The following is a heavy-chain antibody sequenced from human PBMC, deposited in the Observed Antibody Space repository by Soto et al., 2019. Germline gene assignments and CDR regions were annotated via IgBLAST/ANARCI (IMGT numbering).Heavy chain of an antibody. J-gene: IGHJ5*02. D-gene: IGHD1-1*01. CDR2: IGTAGDT. CDR3: ARGLQLPNLVGAANWFDP. CDR1: GFTFSSYD. Sequence: GGSLRLSCAASGFTFSSYDMHWVRQATGKGLEWVSAIGTAGDTYYPGSVKGRFTISRENAKNSLYLQMNSLRAGDTAVYYCARGLQLPNLVGAANWFDPWGQGTLVTVSS. V-gene: IGHV3-13*01.